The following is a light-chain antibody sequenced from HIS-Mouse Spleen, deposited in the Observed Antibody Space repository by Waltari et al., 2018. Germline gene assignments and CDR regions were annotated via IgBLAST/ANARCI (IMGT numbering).Light chain of an antibody. CDR2: WAS. Sequence: DIVMTQSPDSLAVSLGERATINCKSSQSVLYSSNNKNYLAWYQQKPGQPPKLLIYWASTRESGVPDRFSCSGSGTDFTLTISSLQAEDVAVYYCQQYYSTLLTFGGGTKVEIK. V-gene: IGKV4-1*01. J-gene: IGKJ4*01. CDR1: QSVLYSSNNKNY. CDR3: QQYYSTLLT.